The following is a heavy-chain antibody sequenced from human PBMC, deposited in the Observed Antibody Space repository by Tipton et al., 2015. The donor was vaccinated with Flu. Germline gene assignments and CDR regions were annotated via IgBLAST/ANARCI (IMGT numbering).Heavy chain of an antibody. D-gene: IGHD2-2*01. CDR2: ISAYNGYT. CDR3: ARPGGPAANNPFSYFDF. CDR1: GYTFTKHG. Sequence: QVQLVQSGAEVKQPGASVKLSCKASGYTFTKHGITWVRQAPGQGLEWMGWISAYNGYTDFAQKFQGRVTMTTDTSASTAYMELRSLRSDDTAVYYCARPGGPAANNPFSYFDFWGQGTLVTVSS. J-gene: IGHJ4*02. V-gene: IGHV1-18*04.